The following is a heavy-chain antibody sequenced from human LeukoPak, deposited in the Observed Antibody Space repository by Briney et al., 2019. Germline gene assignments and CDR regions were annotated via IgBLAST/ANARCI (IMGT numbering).Heavy chain of an antibody. J-gene: IGHJ4*02. CDR2: MNPNSGNT. D-gene: IGHD6-19*01. CDR1: GYTFTSYG. Sequence: ASVKVSCKASGYTFTSYGISWVRQATGQGLEWMGWMNPNSGNTGYAQKFQGRVTMTRNTSISTAYMELSSLRSEDTAVYYCAREFSSGWYYFDYWGQGTLVTVSS. V-gene: IGHV1-8*02. CDR3: AREFSSGWYYFDY.